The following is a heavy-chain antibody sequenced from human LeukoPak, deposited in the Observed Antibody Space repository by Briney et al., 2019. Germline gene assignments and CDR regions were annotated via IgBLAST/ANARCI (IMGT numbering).Heavy chain of an antibody. CDR2: IYYTGST. CDR3: ARGNSGSYYGFDY. CDR1: GGSISSYY. Sequence: SETLSLTCTVSGGSISSYYWSWIRQPPGKGLEWIGYIYYTGSTNYNPSLKSRVTISVDASKNQFSLKLSSVTAADTAVYYCARGNSGSYYGFDYWGQGTLVTVSS. D-gene: IGHD1-26*01. J-gene: IGHJ4*02. V-gene: IGHV4-59*01.